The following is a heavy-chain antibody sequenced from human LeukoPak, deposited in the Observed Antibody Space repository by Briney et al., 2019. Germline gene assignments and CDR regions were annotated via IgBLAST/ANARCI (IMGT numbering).Heavy chain of an antibody. CDR2: IYHSGST. D-gene: IGHD3-3*01. J-gene: IGHJ4*02. CDR1: GGSISSSNW. V-gene: IGHV4-4*02. CDR3: ARDRREGDFWSGFHHYFDV. Sequence: PSGTLSLTCAVSGGSISSSNWWSWVRQPPGKGLEWIGEIYHSGSTNYNPSLKSRVTISVDKSKNQFSLKLSSVTAADTAVYYCARDRREGDFWSGFHHYFDVWGRGTVVTVSP.